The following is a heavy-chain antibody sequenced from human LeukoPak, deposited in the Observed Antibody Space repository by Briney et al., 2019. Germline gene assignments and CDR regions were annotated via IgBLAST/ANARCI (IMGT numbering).Heavy chain of an antibody. CDR1: GGSISSYY. Sequence: SETLSLTCTVPGGSISSYYWSWIRQPPGKGLEWIGYIYYSGSTNYNPSLKSRVTISVDTSKNQFSLKLSSVTAADTAVYYCARHKRSGWFFDYWGQGTLVTVSS. J-gene: IGHJ4*02. CDR2: IYYSGST. D-gene: IGHD6-19*01. V-gene: IGHV4-59*08. CDR3: ARHKRSGWFFDY.